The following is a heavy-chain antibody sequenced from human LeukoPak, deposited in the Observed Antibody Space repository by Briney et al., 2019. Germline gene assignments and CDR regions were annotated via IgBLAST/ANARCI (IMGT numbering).Heavy chain of an antibody. D-gene: IGHD3-10*01. Sequence: SETLSLTCTVSGYSIGSGYSWSWIRQPPGKGLEWIGYIYYSGSTYYSGSTHYKLSLKSRATISVDTSKNQFSLKLSSVTAADTAVYYCARESNYHGSGTGWFDPWGQGTLVTVSS. V-gene: IGHV4-30-4*07. J-gene: IGHJ5*02. CDR2: IYYSGSTYYSGST. CDR1: GYSIGSGYS. CDR3: ARESNYHGSGTGWFDP.